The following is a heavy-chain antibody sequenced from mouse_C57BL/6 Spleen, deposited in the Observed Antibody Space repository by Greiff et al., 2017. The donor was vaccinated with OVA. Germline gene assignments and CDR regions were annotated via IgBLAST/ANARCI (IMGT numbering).Heavy chain of an antibody. CDR1: GFTFSDYG. Sequence: EVKLQESGGGLVKPGGSLKLSCAASGFTFSDYGMHWVRQAPEKGLEWVAYISSGSSTIYYADTVKGRFTISRDNAKNTLFLQMTSLRSEDTAMYYCARQDSNLFAYWGQGTLVTVSA. D-gene: IGHD2-5*01. CDR2: ISSGSSTI. CDR3: ARQDSNLFAY. J-gene: IGHJ3*01. V-gene: IGHV5-17*01.